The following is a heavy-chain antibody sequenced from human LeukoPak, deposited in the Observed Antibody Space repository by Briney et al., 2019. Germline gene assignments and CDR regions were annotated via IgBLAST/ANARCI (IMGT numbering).Heavy chain of an antibody. CDR1: GFTFTSYD. V-gene: IGHV1-8*01. CDR2: MNPNNGNT. Sequence: ASVKVSCTASGFTFTSYDINWVGQASGQGLEWMGWMNPNNGNTGYAQKFQGRVTMTRDTSISTAYMELRGLRSEDTAVYYCVRDAEGAAISVNYWFDPWGQGTLVTVSS. CDR3: VRDAEGAAISVNYWFDP. J-gene: IGHJ5*02. D-gene: IGHD2-2*02.